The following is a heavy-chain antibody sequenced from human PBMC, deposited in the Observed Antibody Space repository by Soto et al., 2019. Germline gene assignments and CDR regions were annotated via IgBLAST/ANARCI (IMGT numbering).Heavy chain of an antibody. CDR2: IWYDGSNK. J-gene: IGHJ4*02. CDR1: GITFSSYG. V-gene: IGHV3-33*01. D-gene: IGHD3-22*01. Sequence: PGGSLRLSCAASGITFSSYGMHWVRQAPGKGLEWVAVIWYDGSNKYYADSVKGRFTISRDNSKNTLYLQMNSLRAEDTAVYYCASSWGIVDPYFDYWGQGTLVTVSS. CDR3: ASSWGIVDPYFDY.